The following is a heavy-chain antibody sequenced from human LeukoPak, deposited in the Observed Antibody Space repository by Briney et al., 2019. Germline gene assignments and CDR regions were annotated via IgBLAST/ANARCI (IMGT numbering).Heavy chain of an antibody. CDR1: GGSISPYS. CDR3: ARDDYRGVTNFDP. J-gene: IGHJ5*02. CDR2: ISYTGST. Sequence: SETLSLTCTVSGGSISPYSWNWIRQPPGKGLEWIGYISYTGSTNYNPSLKSRVTISVDTSKNQFSLQLTFVTAADTAVYYCARDDYRGVTNFDPWGQGTLVTVSS. D-gene: IGHD3-10*01. V-gene: IGHV4-59*01.